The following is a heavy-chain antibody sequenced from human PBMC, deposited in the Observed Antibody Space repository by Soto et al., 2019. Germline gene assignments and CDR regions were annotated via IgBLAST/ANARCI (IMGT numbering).Heavy chain of an antibody. CDR2: IYPGDSDT. J-gene: IGHJ5*02. V-gene: IGHV5-51*01. D-gene: IGHD3-3*01. CDR3: ARLENFWSGFYNWFDP. Sequence: GESLKISWKGSGYRFSNYWIAWMRQMHGKGLEWMGIIYPGDSDTRYSPSFQGQVTISADKSINTAYLQWRSLKASDTAIYYCARLENFWSGFYNWFDPWGQGTLVTVSS. CDR1: GYRFSNYW.